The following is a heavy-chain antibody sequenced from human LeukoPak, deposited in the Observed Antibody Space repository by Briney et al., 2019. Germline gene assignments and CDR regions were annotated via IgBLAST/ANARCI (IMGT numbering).Heavy chain of an antibody. Sequence: ASVKVSCKASGYTFTGYYMHWVQQAPGQGLEWMGWINPNSGGTNYAQKFQGRVTMTRDTSISTAYMELSRLRSDDTAVYYCASGYDSSGYLTPNNWFDPWGQGTLVTVSS. CDR1: GYTFTGYY. D-gene: IGHD3-22*01. CDR2: INPNSGGT. J-gene: IGHJ5*02. V-gene: IGHV1-2*02. CDR3: ASGYDSSGYLTPNNWFDP.